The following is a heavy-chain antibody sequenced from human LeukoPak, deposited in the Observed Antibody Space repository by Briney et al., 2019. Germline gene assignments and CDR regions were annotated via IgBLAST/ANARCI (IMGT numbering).Heavy chain of an antibody. V-gene: IGHV3-30-3*01. Sequence: GGSLRLSCAASISTFSSSAMHWVRHAPGKGLEWVAAISYDGTNEYYADSVKGRFTISRDNAKNSLYLQMNSLRAEDTAVYYCARDMYYYDSSGYYYVTYYYYYYGMDVWGQGTTVTVSS. CDR2: ISYDGTNE. CDR1: ISTFSSSA. CDR3: ARDMYYYDSSGYYYVTYYYYYYGMDV. D-gene: IGHD3-22*01. J-gene: IGHJ6*02.